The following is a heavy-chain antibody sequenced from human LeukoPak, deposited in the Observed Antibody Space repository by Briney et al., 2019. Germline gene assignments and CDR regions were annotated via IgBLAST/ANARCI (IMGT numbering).Heavy chain of an antibody. CDR3: ARERVAAAGTPLNYYYGMDV. V-gene: IGHV3-53*01. J-gene: IGHJ6*02. CDR1: GFTVSSNY. CDR2: IYSGGST. D-gene: IGHD6-13*01. Sequence: PGGSLRLSCAASGFTVSSNYMSWVRQAPGKGLEWVSVIYSGGSTYYADSVKGRFTISRDNSKNTLYLQMNSLRAEDTAVYYCARERVAAAGTPLNYYYGMDVWGQGTTVTVSS.